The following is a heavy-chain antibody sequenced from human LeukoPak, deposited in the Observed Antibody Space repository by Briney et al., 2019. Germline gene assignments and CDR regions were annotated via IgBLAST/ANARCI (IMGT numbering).Heavy chain of an antibody. D-gene: IGHD3-9*01. J-gene: IGHJ4*02. Sequence: GGSLRLSCAASGFTFSSYSMNWVRQAPGKGLEWVSYISSSGSTIYYADSVKGRFTISRDNAKNSLYLQMNSLRAEDTAVYYCARGVYDILTGYYNSFDYWGQGTLVTVSS. CDR1: GFTFSSYS. CDR3: ARGVYDILTGYYNSFDY. V-gene: IGHV3-48*04. CDR2: ISSSGSTI.